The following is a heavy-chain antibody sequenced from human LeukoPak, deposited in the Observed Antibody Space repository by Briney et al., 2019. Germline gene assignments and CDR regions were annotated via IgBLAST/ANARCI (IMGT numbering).Heavy chain of an antibody. Sequence: GGSLRLSCAASGFTFSSYAMSWIRQVPGKGLEWVSAISGSGGTTNYAGSVKGRVTISRDNSKNTLYLQMNSLRAEDTAVYYCAKDGQLWLLGQNFDYWGQGTLVTVSS. D-gene: IGHD5-18*01. CDR3: AKDGQLWLLGQNFDY. V-gene: IGHV3-23*01. J-gene: IGHJ4*02. CDR1: GFTFSSYA. CDR2: ISGSGGTT.